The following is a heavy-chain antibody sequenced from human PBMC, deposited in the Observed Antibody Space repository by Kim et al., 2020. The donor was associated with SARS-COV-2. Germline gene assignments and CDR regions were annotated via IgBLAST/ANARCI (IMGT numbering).Heavy chain of an antibody. J-gene: IGHJ5*02. D-gene: IGHD2-15*01. CDR1: GYSFTSYW. CDR3: ARKGGVVAASNWFDP. CDR2: IYPGDSDT. V-gene: IGHV5-51*01. Sequence: GESLKISCKGSGYSFTSYWIGWVRQMPGKGLEWMGIIYPGDSDTRYSPSFQGQVTISADKSISTAYLQWSSLKASDTAMYYCARKGGVVAASNWFDPWGQGTLVTVSS.